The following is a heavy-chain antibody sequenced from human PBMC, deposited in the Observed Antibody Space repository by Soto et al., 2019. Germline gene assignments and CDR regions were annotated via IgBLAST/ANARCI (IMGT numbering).Heavy chain of an antibody. Sequence: LRLSCAASGLTFSSYWMSWVRQAPGKGLEWVANIKQDGSEKYYVDSVKGRFTISRDNAKNSLYLQMNSLRAEDTAVYYCARDGSIAAAASAEYFQHWGQGTLVTVSS. J-gene: IGHJ1*01. CDR3: ARDGSIAAAASAEYFQH. D-gene: IGHD6-13*01. V-gene: IGHV3-7*01. CDR1: GLTFSSYW. CDR2: IKQDGSEK.